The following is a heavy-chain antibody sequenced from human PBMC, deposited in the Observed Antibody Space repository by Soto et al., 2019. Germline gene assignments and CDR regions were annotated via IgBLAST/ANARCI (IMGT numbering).Heavy chain of an antibody. D-gene: IGHD6-13*01. CDR3: ARQRIEAAFDAFDI. CDR2: IYPGDSET. CDR1: GYNFANYW. V-gene: IGHV5-51*01. Sequence: PGESLKISCKGSGYNFANYWIGWVRQMPGKGLEWMGIIYPGDSETRYSPSFQGQVTISADKSNTTAYLQWSGLKASDTSMYYCARQRIEAAFDAFDIWGQGTMVTVSS. J-gene: IGHJ3*02.